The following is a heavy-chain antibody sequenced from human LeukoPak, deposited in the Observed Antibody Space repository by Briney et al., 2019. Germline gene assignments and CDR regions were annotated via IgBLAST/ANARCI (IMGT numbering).Heavy chain of an antibody. CDR2: INWNGGST. CDR1: GFTFDDYG. V-gene: IGHV3-20*04. D-gene: IGHD5-24*01. CDR3: ARDGEMATIAYYYYYMDV. Sequence: GGSLRLCCAASGFTFDDYGMSWVRQAPGKGLEWVSGINWNGGSTGYADSVKGRFTISRDNAKNSLYLQMNSLRAEDTALYYCARDGEMATIAYYYYYMDVWGKGTTVTVSS. J-gene: IGHJ6*03.